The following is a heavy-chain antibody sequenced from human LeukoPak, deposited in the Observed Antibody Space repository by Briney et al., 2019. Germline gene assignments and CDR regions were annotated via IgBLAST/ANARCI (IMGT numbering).Heavy chain of an antibody. CDR2: ISDSGCST. Sequence: GGSLRLPYAVCGITHSNYGMIWVRQAPGKGLEWVAGISDSGCSTNYADSVKGRFTISRDNPKNTLYLQMNSLRAEDTAVYFCAKRGIVIRAVIIVGFHKEAYYFDYWGQGALVTVSS. D-gene: IGHD3-10*01. CDR3: AKRGIVIRAVIIVGFHKEAYYFDY. V-gene: IGHV3-23*01. CDR1: GITHSNYG. J-gene: IGHJ4*02.